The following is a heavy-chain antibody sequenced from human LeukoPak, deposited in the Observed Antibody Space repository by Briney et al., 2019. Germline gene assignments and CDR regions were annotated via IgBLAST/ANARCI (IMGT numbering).Heavy chain of an antibody. V-gene: IGHV1-2*02. CDR3: ARGKWEPKSYDAFDI. CDR1: GYTFTGYY. Sequence: GASVKVSCKASGYTFTGYYMHWVRRAPGQGLEWMGWINPNSGGTNYAQKFQGRVTMTRDTSISTAYMELSRLRSDDTAVYYCARGKWEPKSYDAFDIWGQGTMVTVSS. D-gene: IGHD1-26*01. J-gene: IGHJ3*02. CDR2: INPNSGGT.